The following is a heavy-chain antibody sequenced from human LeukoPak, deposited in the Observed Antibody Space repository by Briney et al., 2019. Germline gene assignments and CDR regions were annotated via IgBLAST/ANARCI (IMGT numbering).Heavy chain of an antibody. Sequence: PGGSLRLSCAASGFTFSSYAMHWVRQAPGKGLVWVARINTDGNSISYADSVKGRFTISRDNAKNTLYLQMNSLRAADTAVYYCARDPTRIIMIDYWGQGTLVTVSS. J-gene: IGHJ4*02. V-gene: IGHV3-74*01. CDR1: GFTFSSYA. CDR2: INTDGNSI. D-gene: IGHD3-22*01. CDR3: ARDPTRIIMIDY.